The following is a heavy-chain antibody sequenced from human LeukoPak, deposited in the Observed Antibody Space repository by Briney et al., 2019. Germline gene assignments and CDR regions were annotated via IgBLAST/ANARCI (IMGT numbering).Heavy chain of an antibody. J-gene: IGHJ5*02. D-gene: IGHD3-22*01. CDR1: GGSISSYY. Sequence: SETLSLTCTVSGGSISSYYWSWIRQPPGKGLEWIGYIYYSGSTNCNPSLKSRVTISVDTSKNQFSLKLSSVTAADTAVYYCARVKQVVITKDLWFDPWGQGTLVTVSS. CDR2: IYYSGST. V-gene: IGHV4-59*01. CDR3: ARVKQVVITKDLWFDP.